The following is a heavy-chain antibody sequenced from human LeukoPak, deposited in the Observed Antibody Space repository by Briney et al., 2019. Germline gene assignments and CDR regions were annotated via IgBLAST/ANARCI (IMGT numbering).Heavy chain of an antibody. V-gene: IGHV3-7*01. Sequence: PGGSLRLSCAASGFTFSGYWMSWVRQAPGKGLEWVANINLDGSVRHYVDSARGRFTISRDNAKNSLYLQINSLRAEDKALYYCATSDDSSGSDWGQGTLVTVSS. D-gene: IGHD3-22*01. CDR1: GFTFSGYW. J-gene: IGHJ4*02. CDR3: ATSDDSSGSD. CDR2: INLDGSVR.